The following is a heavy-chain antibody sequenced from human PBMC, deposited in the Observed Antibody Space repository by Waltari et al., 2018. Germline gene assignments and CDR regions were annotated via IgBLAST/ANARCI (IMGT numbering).Heavy chain of an antibody. D-gene: IGHD3-3*01. CDR2: ISNRGETI. J-gene: IGHJ2*01. Sequence: EVQLVESGGGLVQPGGSLRLSCAASGFTLRDYEMNWVRRAPGKGLEWVSYISNRGETIYYADSVKGRFTISRDKKSLYLQMNTLSAEDTAVYYCARVGRDSDLLRDYSARWYFDLWGRGTLVTVSS. V-gene: IGHV3-48*03. CDR3: ARVGRDSDLLRDYSARWYFDL. CDR1: GFTLRDYE.